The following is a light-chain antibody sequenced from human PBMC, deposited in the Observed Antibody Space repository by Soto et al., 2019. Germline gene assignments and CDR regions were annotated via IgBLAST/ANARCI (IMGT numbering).Light chain of an antibody. Sequence: DIQMTQSPSTLSGSVGDRFTITCRASQTISSWLAWYQQKPWKAPKLLIYKASTLKSGVPSRFSGSGSGTEFTLTISSLQPDDFVTYYCQHYNSYSEAFGQGTKVDIK. CDR3: QHYNSYSEA. CDR1: QTISSW. J-gene: IGKJ1*01. CDR2: KAS. V-gene: IGKV1-5*03.